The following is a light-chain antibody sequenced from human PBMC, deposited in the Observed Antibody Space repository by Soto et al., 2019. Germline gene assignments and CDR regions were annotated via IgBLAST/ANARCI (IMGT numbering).Light chain of an antibody. CDR3: QTWGTGIQVV. J-gene: IGLJ2*01. Sequence: QSALTQSPSASASLGASVKLTCTLSSGHSSYAIAWHQQQPEKGPRYLMKLDSDGSHTKGDAIPDRFSGSSSGAERYLTISSLQSEDEADYYCQTWGTGIQVVFGGGTKLTV. CDR2: LDSDGSH. V-gene: IGLV4-69*01. CDR1: SGHSSYA.